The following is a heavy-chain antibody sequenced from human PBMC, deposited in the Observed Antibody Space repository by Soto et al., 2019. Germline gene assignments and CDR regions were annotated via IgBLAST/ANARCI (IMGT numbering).Heavy chain of an antibody. CDR2: MNPNSGNT. CDR3: ARGLHSGYDFGAFDYYYFLDV. J-gene: IGHJ6*03. D-gene: IGHD5-12*01. CDR1: GYTFTSYD. Sequence: ASVKVSCKASGYTFTSYDINWVRQATGQGLEWMGWMNPNSGNTGYAQKFQGRVTMTRNTSISTAYMELGSLRSEDTAVYYCARGLHSGYDFGAFDYYYFLDVWGKGTTVTVS. V-gene: IGHV1-8*01.